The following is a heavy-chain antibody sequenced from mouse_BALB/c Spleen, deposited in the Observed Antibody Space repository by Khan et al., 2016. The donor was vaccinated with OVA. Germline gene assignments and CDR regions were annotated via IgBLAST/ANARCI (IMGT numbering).Heavy chain of an antibody. V-gene: IGHV5-6*01. D-gene: IGHD4-1*01. J-gene: IGHJ3*01. CDR3: ASHLTGSFAY. CDR1: GFTFSSYS. CDR2: MSRGGDYT. Sequence: EVQLLETGGDLVKPGGSLKLSCAASGFTFSSYSMSWVRQIPDKRLEWVATMSRGGDYTYYPDSVKGRFTIPRDNAKNTLYLQMSSLKSEDTAMYYCASHLTGSFAYWGQGTLVTVSA.